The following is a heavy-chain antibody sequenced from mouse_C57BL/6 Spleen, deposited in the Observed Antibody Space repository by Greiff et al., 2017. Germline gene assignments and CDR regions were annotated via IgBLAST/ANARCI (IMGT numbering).Heavy chain of an antibody. CDR3: SCYGSSYGDYFDD. Sequence: VQLQQSGAELVRPGASVKLSCTASGFNIKDDYMHWVKQRPEQGLEWIGWIDPENGATEYASKFQGKATITADTSSNTAYLQLSSLTSEDTAVYYCSCYGSSYGDYFDDWGKGTTLTVSS. J-gene: IGHJ2*01. CDR2: IDPENGAT. D-gene: IGHD1-1*01. V-gene: IGHV14-4*01. CDR1: GFNIKDDY.